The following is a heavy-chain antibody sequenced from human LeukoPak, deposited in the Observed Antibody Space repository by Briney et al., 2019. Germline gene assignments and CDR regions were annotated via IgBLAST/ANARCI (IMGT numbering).Heavy chain of an antibody. V-gene: IGHV1-69*05. D-gene: IGHD3-3*01. CDR3: ARGRAPTYYDFWSGYYTRYYYYYMDV. CDR2: IIPIFGTA. J-gene: IGHJ6*03. CDR1: GGTFSSYA. Sequence: ASVKVSCKASGGTFSSYAISWVRQAPGQGLEWMGGIIPIFGTANYAQKFQGRVTITTDESTSTAYMELSSLRSEDTAVYYCARGRAPTYYDFWSGYYTRYYYYYMDVWGKGTTVTVSS.